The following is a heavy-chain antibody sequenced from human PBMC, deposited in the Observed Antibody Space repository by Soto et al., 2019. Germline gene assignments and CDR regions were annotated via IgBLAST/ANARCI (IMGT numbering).Heavy chain of an antibody. CDR3: AREYCSGGSCYRQAYYFDY. CDR2: ISSSSSYI. CDR1: GFTFSSYS. V-gene: IGHV3-21*01. Sequence: KPGGSLRLSCAASGFTFSSYSMNWVRQAPGKGLEWVSSISSSSSYIYYADSVKGRFTITRDNAKNSLYLQMNSLRAEDTAVYYCAREYCSGGSCYRQAYYFDYWGKGTLVTVSS. J-gene: IGHJ4*02. D-gene: IGHD2-15*01.